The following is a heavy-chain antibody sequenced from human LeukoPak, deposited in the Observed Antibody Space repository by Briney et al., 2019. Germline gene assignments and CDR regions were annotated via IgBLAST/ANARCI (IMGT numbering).Heavy chain of an antibody. CDR2: ISSSGSTI. CDR3: ARVARLLIAAAGPLDY. D-gene: IGHD6-13*01. V-gene: IGHV3-48*04. CDR1: GFTFSSYA. J-gene: IGHJ4*02. Sequence: PGGSLRLSCAASGFTFSSYAMSWVRQAPGKGLEWVSYISSSGSTIYYADSVKGRFTISRDNAKNSLYLQMNSLRAEDTAVYYCARVARLLIAAAGPLDYWGQGTLVTVSS.